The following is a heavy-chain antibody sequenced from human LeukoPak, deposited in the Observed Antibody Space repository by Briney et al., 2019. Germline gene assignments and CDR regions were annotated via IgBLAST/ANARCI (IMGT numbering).Heavy chain of an antibody. V-gene: IGHV5-51*01. CDR1: GYSFTSYW. CDR3: ARQGVKSGN. D-gene: IGHD1-26*01. J-gene: IGHJ4*02. Sequence: GESLKISCKGSGYSFTSYWIGWVRQMPGKGLEWVGIIYPGDSDTRYRPSFQGQVTIPEDKSISTAYLQWSRLNASDTAMYYCARQGVKSGNWGQGTLVTVSS. CDR2: IYPGDSDT.